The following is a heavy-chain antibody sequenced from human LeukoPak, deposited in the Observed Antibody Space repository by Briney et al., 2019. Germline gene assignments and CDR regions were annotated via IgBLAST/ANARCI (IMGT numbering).Heavy chain of an antibody. CDR3: ARDEGCSSTSCLFDY. Sequence: GASVKVSCKASGYTFTSYHMHWVRQAPGQGLEWMGIINPSGGSTNYAQKFQGRVTMTRDMSTSTVYMELSSLRSEDTAVYYCARDEGCSSTSCLFDYWGQGTLVTVSS. J-gene: IGHJ4*02. CDR2: INPSGGST. V-gene: IGHV1-46*01. CDR1: GYTFTSYH. D-gene: IGHD2-2*01.